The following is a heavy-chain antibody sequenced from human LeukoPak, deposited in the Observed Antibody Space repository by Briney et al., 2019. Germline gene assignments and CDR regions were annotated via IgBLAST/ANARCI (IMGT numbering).Heavy chain of an antibody. CDR3: AKGDNRKVDTAMVS. Sequence: GGSLRLSCAASAFNFNNYNMNWVRQAPGKGLEWVSVIYSGGSTYYADSVKGRFTISRDNSKNTLYLQMNSLRAEDTAVYYCAKGDNRKVDTAMVSWGQGTLVTVSS. CDR2: IYSGGST. D-gene: IGHD5-18*01. V-gene: IGHV3-53*01. CDR1: AFNFNNYN. J-gene: IGHJ4*02.